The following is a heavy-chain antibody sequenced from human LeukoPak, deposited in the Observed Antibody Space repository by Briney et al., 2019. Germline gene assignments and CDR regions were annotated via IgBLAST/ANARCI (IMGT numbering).Heavy chain of an antibody. CDR1: GYSISSGYY. V-gene: IGHV4-38-2*02. Sequence: SETLSLTCTVSGYSISSGYYWGWIRQSPEKGLEWIGSIYHSGATYYNPSLKSRATISVDTSKNQFSLKVTSVTAADTAVYYCARDLGMAGIAPVDYWGQGTLVTVSS. J-gene: IGHJ4*02. D-gene: IGHD6-19*01. CDR3: ARDLGMAGIAPVDY. CDR2: IYHSGAT.